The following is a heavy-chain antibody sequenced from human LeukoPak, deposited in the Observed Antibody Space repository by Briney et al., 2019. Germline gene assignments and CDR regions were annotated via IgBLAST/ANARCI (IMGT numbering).Heavy chain of an antibody. V-gene: IGHV4-30-2*01. CDR1: GGSISSGGYS. CDR2: IYHSGST. CDR3: ARFNRKTNWFDP. Sequence: PSQTLSLTSAVSGGSISSGGYSWSWIRQPPGKGLEWIGYIYHSGSTYYNPSLKSRVTISVDRSKNQFSLKLSSVTAADTAVYYCARFNRKTNWFDPWGQGTLVTVSS. D-gene: IGHD3-16*02. J-gene: IGHJ5*02.